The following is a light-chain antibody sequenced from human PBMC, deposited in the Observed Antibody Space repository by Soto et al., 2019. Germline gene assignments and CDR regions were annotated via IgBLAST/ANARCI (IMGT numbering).Light chain of an antibody. CDR3: SSYAGSNNFV. Sequence: QSALTQPPSASGSPGQSATISCTGTSSDVGGYNYVSWYQQHPGKAPKLMIYEVSKRPSGVPDRFSGSKSGNTASLTVSGLQAEDEADYYCSSYAGSNNFVFGTGTTVTVL. V-gene: IGLV2-8*01. J-gene: IGLJ1*01. CDR1: SSDVGGYNY. CDR2: EVS.